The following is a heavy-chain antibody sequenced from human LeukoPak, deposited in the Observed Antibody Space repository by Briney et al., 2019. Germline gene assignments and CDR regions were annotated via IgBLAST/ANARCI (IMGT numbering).Heavy chain of an antibody. D-gene: IGHD3-3*01. J-gene: IGHJ3*02. CDR2: ISAYNGNT. Sequence: ASVKVSCKASGYTFTSYGISWVRQAPGQGLEWMGWISAYNGNTNYAQKLQGRVTMTTDTSTSIAYMELRSLRSDDTAVYYCARDALMYDFWSGYQDDAFDIWGQGTMVTVSS. V-gene: IGHV1-18*01. CDR1: GYTFTSYG. CDR3: ARDALMYDFWSGYQDDAFDI.